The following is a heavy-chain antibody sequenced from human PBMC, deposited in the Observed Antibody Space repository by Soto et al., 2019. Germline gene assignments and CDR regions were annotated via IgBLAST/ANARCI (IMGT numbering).Heavy chain of an antibody. CDR3: ARDQGLIAAAGNDVFNL. D-gene: IGHD6-13*01. CDR1: VGSISSSNW. Sequence: SETLSLTCAFSVGSISSSNWWSWVRQPPGKGLEWIGEIYHSGSTNYNPSLKSRVTISVDKSKNQFSLKLSSVTAADTAVYYCARDQGLIAAAGNDVFNLWGQGTL. V-gene: IGHV4-4*02. CDR2: IYHSGST. J-gene: IGHJ2*01.